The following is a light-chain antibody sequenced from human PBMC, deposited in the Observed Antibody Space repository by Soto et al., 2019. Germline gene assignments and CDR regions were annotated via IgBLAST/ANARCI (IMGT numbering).Light chain of an antibody. CDR1: NIRSKS. CDR3: QLWDSSSDHVYI. V-gene: IGLV3-21*02. J-gene: IGLJ1*01. Sequence: SYELTQPPSVSVAPGQTARITCGGNNIRSKSVHWYQQKPGQAPVLVVYDDSDRPSGIPERFAGSNSGNTATLTIIRVEAGDEADYYCQLWDSSSDHVYIFGTGTKVTVL. CDR2: DDS.